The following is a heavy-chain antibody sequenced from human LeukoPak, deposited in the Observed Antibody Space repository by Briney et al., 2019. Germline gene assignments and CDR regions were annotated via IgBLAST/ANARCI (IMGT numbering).Heavy chain of an antibody. CDR1: GYTFTNYA. CDR2: INPGNGDT. J-gene: IGHJ6*02. Sequence: AAVTVSCAGSGYTFTNYAVHWVRQAPGQRLEWLGWINPGNGDTKYSQNFQGRVTVTSDTSAATAYVELNSLTSEDTAVYYCARERWHCRVNCYSVYYYALDVWGQGTTVTVSS. D-gene: IGHD2-15*01. V-gene: IGHV1-3*01. CDR3: ARERWHCRVNCYSVYYYALDV.